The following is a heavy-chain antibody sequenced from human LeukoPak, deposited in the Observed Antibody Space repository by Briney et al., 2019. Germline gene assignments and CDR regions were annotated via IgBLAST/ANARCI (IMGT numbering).Heavy chain of an antibody. CDR1: GFTFSSYS. D-gene: IGHD3-3*01. CDR2: ISSSSSTI. V-gene: IGHV3-48*01. J-gene: IGHJ4*02. CDR3: ARVSDFWSGYYIDYFDY. Sequence: GGSLRLSCAASGFTFSSYSMNWVRQAPGKGLEWVSYISSSSSTIYYADSVKGRFTISRDNAKNSLYLQMNSLRAEDTAVYYCARVSDFWSGYYIDYFDYWGQGTLVTVSS.